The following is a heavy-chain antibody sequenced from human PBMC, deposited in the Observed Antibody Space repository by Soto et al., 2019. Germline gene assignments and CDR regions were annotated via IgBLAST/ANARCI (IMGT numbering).Heavy chain of an antibody. CDR2: IWYDGSNK. CDR1: GFTFSSYG. Sequence: GGSMRLSWAASGFTFSSYGMHWDRQAPGKGLEWVAAIWYDGSNKYYADSVKGRFTISRDNSKNTLYLQMNSLKAEDTAVYYCAREVGATPLSRYYGMDVWGQGTTVSVSS. J-gene: IGHJ6*02. D-gene: IGHD1-26*01. V-gene: IGHV3-33*01. CDR3: AREVGATPLSRYYGMDV.